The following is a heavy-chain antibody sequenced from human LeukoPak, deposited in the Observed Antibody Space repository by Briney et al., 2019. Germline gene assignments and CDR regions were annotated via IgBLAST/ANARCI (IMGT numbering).Heavy chain of an antibody. J-gene: IGHJ4*02. CDR2: ISSSSSYI. V-gene: IGHV3-21*01. CDR3: AGDLDGYNASDY. CDR1: GFTFSSYS. Sequence: PGGSLRLSCAASGFTFSSYSMNWVRQAPGKGLEWVSSISSSSSYIYYADSVKGRFTISRDNAKNSLYLQMNSLRAEDTAVYYCAGDLDGYNASDYWGQGTLVTVSS. D-gene: IGHD5-24*01.